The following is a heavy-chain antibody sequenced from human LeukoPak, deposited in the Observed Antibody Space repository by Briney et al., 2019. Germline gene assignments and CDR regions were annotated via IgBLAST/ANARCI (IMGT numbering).Heavy chain of an antibody. CDR3: AQARGYDFWSGYPPAPFDY. V-gene: IGHV2-5*01. Sequence: ASGPTLVKPTQILTLTCTFSGFSLSTRGVGVGWIRQPPGKALEWLALISWNDDKRYSPSLKSRLTITKDTSKNQVVLTMTNMDPVDTATYYCAQARGYDFWSGYPPAPFDYWGQGTLVTVSS. CDR1: GFSLSTRGVG. J-gene: IGHJ4*02. CDR2: ISWNDDK. D-gene: IGHD3-3*01.